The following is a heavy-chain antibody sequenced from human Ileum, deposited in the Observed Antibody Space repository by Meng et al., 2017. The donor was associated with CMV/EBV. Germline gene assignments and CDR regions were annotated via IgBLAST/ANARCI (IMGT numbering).Heavy chain of an antibody. CDR1: GYTFIDRY. D-gene: IGHD3-22*01. CDR3: ARGDSSGYFSYYYGMDV. Sequence: ASVKVSCKASGYTFIDRYMHWVRQAPGQGLEWMGWINPNSGGTNYAQKFQGRVTMTRDTSIGTAFMELTRLRSDDTAVYYCARGDSSGYFSYYYGMDVWDQGTTVTVSS. CDR2: INPNSGGT. V-gene: IGHV1-2*02. J-gene: IGHJ6*02.